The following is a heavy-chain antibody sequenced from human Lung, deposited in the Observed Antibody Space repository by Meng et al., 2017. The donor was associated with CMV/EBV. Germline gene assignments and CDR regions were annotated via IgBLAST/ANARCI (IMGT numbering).Heavy chain of an antibody. Sequence: QVVRPGGGLVKPGESLRLSCAASGFDFTGAWMSWVRQTPGKGLEWVGRIKSETFGGTTDYAAPVKGRFTISRDDSKNTLFLQMNSLKTEDTAVYFCTGDGRYVFTGAFRGQGALVTVSS. CDR3: TGDGRYVFTGAF. CDR2: IKSETFGGTT. CDR1: GFDFTGAW. J-gene: IGHJ4*02. V-gene: IGHV3-15*01. D-gene: IGHD7-27*01.